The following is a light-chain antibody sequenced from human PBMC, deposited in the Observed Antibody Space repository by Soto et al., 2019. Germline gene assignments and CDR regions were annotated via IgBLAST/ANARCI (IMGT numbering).Light chain of an antibody. CDR1: QSVGASY. Sequence: EIVLTQSPGTLSLSPGERATLSCRASQSVGASYLAWYQQKPGQAPRLLIFGASHRATDVADRFSGSGSGTDFTLTISRLEPEDFAVYYCQKYGGPPYTFGQGTKLEIK. J-gene: IGKJ2*01. V-gene: IGKV3-20*01. CDR3: QKYGGPPYT. CDR2: GAS.